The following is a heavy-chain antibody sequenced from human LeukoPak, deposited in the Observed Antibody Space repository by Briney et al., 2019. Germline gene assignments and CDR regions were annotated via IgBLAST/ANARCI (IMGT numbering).Heavy chain of an antibody. CDR2: IYPGDSDT. CDR1: GYSFTSYW. CDR3: ARLLADGSGSYPWFDP. J-gene: IGHJ5*02. D-gene: IGHD3-10*01. V-gene: IGHV5-51*01. Sequence: GESLKISCKGSGYSFTSYWIGWVRQMPGKGLGWMGIIYPGDSDTRYSPSFQGQVTISADKSISTAYLQWSSLKASDTAMYYCARLLADGSGSYPWFDPWGQGTLVTVSS.